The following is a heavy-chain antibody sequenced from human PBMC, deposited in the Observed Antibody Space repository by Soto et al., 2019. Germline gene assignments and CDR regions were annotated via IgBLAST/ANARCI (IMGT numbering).Heavy chain of an antibody. V-gene: IGHV3-33*01. CDR1: GFTFSSYG. CDR2: IWYDGSNK. D-gene: IGHD3-10*01. CDR3: ARSYYYGSGSDYYYYGMDV. J-gene: IGHJ6*02. Sequence: QVQLVESGGGVVQPGRSLRLSCAASGFTFSSYGMHWVHQAPGKGLEWVAVIWYDGSNKYYADSVKGRFTISRDNSKNTLYLQMNSLRAEDTAVYYCARSYYYGSGSDYYYYGMDVWGQGTTVTVSS.